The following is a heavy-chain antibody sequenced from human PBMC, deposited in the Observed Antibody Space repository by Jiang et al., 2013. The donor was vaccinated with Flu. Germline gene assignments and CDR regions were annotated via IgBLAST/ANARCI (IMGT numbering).Heavy chain of an antibody. Sequence: SSGLVKPSETLSLTCTVSGGSISSYYWSWIRQPPGKGLEWIGYIYYSGSTNYNPSLKSRVTISVDTSKNQFSLKLSSVTAADTAVYYCARGGLGLGREDAAFDIWGQGTMVTVSS. CDR1: GGSISSYY. J-gene: IGHJ3*02. CDR3: ARGGLGLGREDAAFDI. D-gene: IGHD3/OR15-3a*01. CDR2: IYYSGST. V-gene: IGHV4-59*01.